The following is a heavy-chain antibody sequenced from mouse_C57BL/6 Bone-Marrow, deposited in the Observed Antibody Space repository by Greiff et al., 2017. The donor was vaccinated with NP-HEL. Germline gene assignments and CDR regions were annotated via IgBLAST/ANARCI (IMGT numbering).Heavy chain of an antibody. Sequence: EVKVVESGGGLVQPKGSLKLSCAASGFTFNTYAMHWVRQAPGKGLEWVARIRSKSSNYATYYADSVKDRFTISRDVSQIMLYLQMNNLNTEDTAMYYCVREAIDSSGYAMDYWGQGTSVTVSS. CDR1: GFTFNTYA. J-gene: IGHJ4*01. V-gene: IGHV10-3*01. D-gene: IGHD3-2*02. CDR2: IRSKSSNYAT. CDR3: VREAIDSSGYAMDY.